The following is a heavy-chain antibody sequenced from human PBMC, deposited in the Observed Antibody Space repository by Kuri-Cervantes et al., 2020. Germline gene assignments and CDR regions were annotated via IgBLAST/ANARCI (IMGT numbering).Heavy chain of an antibody. J-gene: IGHJ2*01. CDR3: AREEMTRDYWYFDL. CDR1: GLMFSSYW. Sequence: GGSLRLSCAASGLMFSSYWMNWVRQATGKGLEWVSAIGTAGDTYYQDSVKGRFTISRDNAKNSLYLQMNSLGDEDTALYFCAREEMTRDYWYFDLWGRGTRVTVSS. V-gene: IGHV3-13*01. D-gene: IGHD5-24*01. CDR2: IGTAGDT.